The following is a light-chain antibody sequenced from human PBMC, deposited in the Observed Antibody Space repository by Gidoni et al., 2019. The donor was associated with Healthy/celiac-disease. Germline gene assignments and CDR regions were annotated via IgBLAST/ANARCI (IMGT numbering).Light chain of an antibody. J-gene: IGKJ1*01. CDR1: QSISSY. Sequence: DSQMSQSTSSRSASVGDSVTITCRASQSISSYLNWYQQKPGNAPKLLIYAASILQSGVPSRFSGSGSGTDFTLTISSLQPDDFATYYCQQSYSTPRTVXQXTKVEIK. CDR2: AAS. CDR3: QQSYSTPRT. V-gene: IGKV1-39*01.